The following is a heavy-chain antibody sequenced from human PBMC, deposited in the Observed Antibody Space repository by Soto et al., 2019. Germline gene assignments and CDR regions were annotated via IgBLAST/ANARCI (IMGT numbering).Heavy chain of an antibody. CDR2: INPSGGST. D-gene: IGHD3-3*01. J-gene: IGHJ6*02. Sequence: QVQLVQSGAEVKKPGASVKVSCKASGYTFTSYYMHWVRQAPGQGLEWMGIINPSGGSTSYAQKFQGRVIMTRDTSTSTVYLELSSLRSEDTAVYYCVRDRGYDVWSGQYYDYYYGTDVWGQGTTVTVSS. CDR1: GYTFTSYY. V-gene: IGHV1-46*01. CDR3: VRDRGYDVWSGQYYDYYYGTDV.